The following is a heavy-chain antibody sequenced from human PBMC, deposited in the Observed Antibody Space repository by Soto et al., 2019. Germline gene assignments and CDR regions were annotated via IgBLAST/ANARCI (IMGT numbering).Heavy chain of an antibody. CDR2: IYHSGST. CDR3: ARVPVLTGYYFDY. Sequence: PSETLSLTCAVSGGSISSGGYSWSRIRQPPGKGLEWIGYIYHSGSTYYNPSLKSRVTISVDRSKNQFSLKLSSVTAADTAVYYCARVPVLTGYYFDYWGQGTLVTVPQ. J-gene: IGHJ4*02. D-gene: IGHD3-9*01. V-gene: IGHV4-30-2*01. CDR1: GGSISSGGYS.